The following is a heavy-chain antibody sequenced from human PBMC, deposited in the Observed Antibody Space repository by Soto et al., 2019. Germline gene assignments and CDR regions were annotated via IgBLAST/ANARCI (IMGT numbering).Heavy chain of an antibody. Sequence: ASVKVSCKASGYIFTAYSMHWVRQAPGQGLEWMGVVNPSGGSTNYAQKFQGRITMTRDTSTSTVYTDLSSLTSEDTAVYYCAREENCSDGICYSEYFQRWGQATLVTVSS. CDR1: GYIFTAYS. D-gene: IGHD2-15*01. V-gene: IGHV1-46*01. CDR3: AREENCSDGICYSEYFQR. CDR2: VNPSGGST. J-gene: IGHJ1*01.